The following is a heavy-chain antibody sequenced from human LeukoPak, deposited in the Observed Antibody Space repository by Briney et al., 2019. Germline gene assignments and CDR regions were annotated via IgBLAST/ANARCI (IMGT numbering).Heavy chain of an antibody. D-gene: IGHD6-13*01. CDR1: GGSISSYY. J-gene: IGHJ3*01. Sequence: SETLSLTCTVSGGSISSYYWSWVRQPLGKGLEWIGFVYYTGSTNYSPSLKSRVAISVDTSKNQFSLKLRSVTAADTAVYYCARISSSNWYNERGAFDVWGQGTMVTVSS. CDR2: VYYTGST. V-gene: IGHV4-59*01. CDR3: ARISSSNWYNERGAFDV.